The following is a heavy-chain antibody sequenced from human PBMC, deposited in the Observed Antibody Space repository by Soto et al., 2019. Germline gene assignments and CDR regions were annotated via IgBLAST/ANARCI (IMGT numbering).Heavy chain of an antibody. Sequence: QVQLQESGPGLVKPSETLSLTCTVSGGSISSYYWSWIRQPPGKGLEWIGYIYYSGSTNYNPSLKSRVPISVDTSKNQFSLKLGSVTAADTAVYYCARGRGDTAMAWYYWGQGTLVTVSS. CDR2: IYYSGST. CDR1: GGSISSYY. CDR3: ARGRGDTAMAWYY. D-gene: IGHD5-18*01. J-gene: IGHJ4*02. V-gene: IGHV4-59*01.